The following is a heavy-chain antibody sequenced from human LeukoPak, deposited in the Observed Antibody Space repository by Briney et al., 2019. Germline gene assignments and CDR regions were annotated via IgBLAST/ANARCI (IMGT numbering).Heavy chain of an antibody. D-gene: IGHD5-18*01. CDR3: ARDQYSYAHAAH. CDR1: GFTVSRNY. J-gene: IGHJ4*02. CDR2: IYSGGTT. V-gene: IGHV3-66*01. Sequence: GGSLRLSCAASGFTVSRNYKSWVRQAPGKGLEWVSVIYSGGTTYYADSVKGRFTISRDNSKNTLHLQMNSLRAEDTAVYYCARDQYSYAHAAHWGQGTLVTVSS.